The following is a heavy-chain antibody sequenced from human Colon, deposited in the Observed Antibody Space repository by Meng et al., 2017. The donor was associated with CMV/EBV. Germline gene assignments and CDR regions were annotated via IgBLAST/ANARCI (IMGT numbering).Heavy chain of an antibody. J-gene: IGHJ4*02. CDR2: ISGSGSEGGD. CDR3: AKGRMYYDFWSGYED. Sequence: GESLKISCAASGFTFSRYNMNWVRQAPGKGLEWVSGISGSGSEGGDYYGASVKGRFTVSRDNFRNVLYLEMNSLKGDDTAVYFCAKGRMYYDFWSGYEDWGQGTLVTVSS. V-gene: IGHV3-21*04. D-gene: IGHD3-3*01. CDR1: GFTFSRYN.